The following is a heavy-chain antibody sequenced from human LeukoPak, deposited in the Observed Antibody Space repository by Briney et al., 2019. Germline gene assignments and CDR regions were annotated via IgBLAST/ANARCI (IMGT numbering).Heavy chain of an antibody. D-gene: IGHD5-24*01. CDR1: GYGFSSYW. CDR3: ARLGDGYNCDY. V-gene: IGHV5-51*01. J-gene: IGHJ4*02. CDR2: ICPGDSDT. Sequence: PGESLKISCKGSGYGFSSYWIGWVRQMPGKGLEYMGIICPGDSDTRYSQSFQGQVTISADKSITTAYLQWSSLKASDTAMYYCARLGDGYNCDYWGQGTLVTVSS.